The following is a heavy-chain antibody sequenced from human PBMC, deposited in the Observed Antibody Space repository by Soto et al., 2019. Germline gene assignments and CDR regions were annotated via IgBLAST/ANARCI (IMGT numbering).Heavy chain of an antibody. D-gene: IGHD3-22*01. Sequence: SETLSLTCTVSGGSISSYYWSWIRQPPGKGLEWVGYIYYSGSTNYNPSLKSRVTISVDTSKNQFSLKLSSVTAADTAVYYCARTGSSGYPYFDYWGQGTLVTVSS. CDR3: ARTGSSGYPYFDY. CDR2: IYYSGST. V-gene: IGHV4-59*01. J-gene: IGHJ4*02. CDR1: GGSISSYY.